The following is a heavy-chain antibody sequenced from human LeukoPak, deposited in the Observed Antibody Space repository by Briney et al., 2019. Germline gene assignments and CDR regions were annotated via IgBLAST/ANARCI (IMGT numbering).Heavy chain of an antibody. D-gene: IGHD6-19*01. CDR3: VRQEAGYSSGWYNWVDY. V-gene: IGHV4-39*01. Sequence: SETLSLTCTVSGGSISSTYYYWVWIRQPPGKGLEWIGSIYRTGTTYYNPSLKSRVTMSVDTSKNQFSLKLSSVTAADTAVYYCVRQEAGYSSGWYNWVDYWGQGTLVTVSS. CDR1: GGSISSTYYY. CDR2: IYRTGTT. J-gene: IGHJ4*02.